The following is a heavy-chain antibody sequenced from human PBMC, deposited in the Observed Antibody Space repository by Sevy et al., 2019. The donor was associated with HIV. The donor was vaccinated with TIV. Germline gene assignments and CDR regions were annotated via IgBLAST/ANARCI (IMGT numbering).Heavy chain of an antibody. Sequence: SETLSLTCTVSGGSISSYYWSWIRQPPGKGLEWIGYIYYSGSTNYNPSLKSRVTISVDTSKNQFSLKLSPVTAADTAVYYCARTDTGEYYYGMDVWGQGTTVTVSS. D-gene: IGHD3-10*01. V-gene: IGHV4-59*01. CDR1: GGSISSYY. J-gene: IGHJ6*02. CDR3: ARTDTGEYYYGMDV. CDR2: IYYSGST.